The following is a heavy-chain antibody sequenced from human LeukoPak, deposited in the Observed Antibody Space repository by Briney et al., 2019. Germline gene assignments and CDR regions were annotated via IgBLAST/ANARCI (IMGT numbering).Heavy chain of an antibody. D-gene: IGHD3-3*01. CDR2: IYYSGST. CDR1: GGSISSGDYY. V-gene: IGHV4-61*08. J-gene: IGHJ4*02. CDR3: ARHSDFWSGYYVGYFDY. Sequence: SQTLSLTCTVSGGSISSGDYYWSWIRQPPGKGLEWIGYIYYSGSTNYNPSLKSRVTISVDTSKNQFSLKLSSVTAADTAVYYCARHSDFWSGYYVGYFDYWGQGTLVTVSS.